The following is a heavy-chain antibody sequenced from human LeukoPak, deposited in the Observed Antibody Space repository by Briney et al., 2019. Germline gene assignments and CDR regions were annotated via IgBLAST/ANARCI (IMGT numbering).Heavy chain of an antibody. Sequence: GGSLRLSCAASGVTLSSYAMSWARQAPGKGLEWVSHITASGTAMFYADSVKGRFSISRDNAKNTLYLQMNSLRVEDTAVYYCARGRPHGNDYWGQGTLVTVSS. CDR2: ITASGTAM. CDR3: ARGRPHGNDY. V-gene: IGHV3-23*01. J-gene: IGHJ4*02. D-gene: IGHD4-23*01. CDR1: GVTLSSYA.